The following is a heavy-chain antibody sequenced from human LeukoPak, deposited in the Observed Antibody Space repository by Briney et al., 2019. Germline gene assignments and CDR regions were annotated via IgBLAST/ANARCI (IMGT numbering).Heavy chain of an antibody. V-gene: IGHV3-30-3*01. CDR3: ARPKGDYVLLSGMDV. D-gene: IGHD4-17*01. Sequence: GGSLRLSCAASGFTFSSYAMHWVRQAPGKGLEWVAVISYDGSNKYYADSVKGRFTISRDNSKNTLYLQMNSLRAEDTAVYYCARPKGDYVLLSGMDVWGQGTTVTVSS. J-gene: IGHJ6*02. CDR2: ISYDGSNK. CDR1: GFTFSSYA.